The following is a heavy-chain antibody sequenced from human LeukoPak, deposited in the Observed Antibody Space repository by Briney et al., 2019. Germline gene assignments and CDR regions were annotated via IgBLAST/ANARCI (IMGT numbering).Heavy chain of an antibody. CDR3: ARGMVRGLRCLGG. CDR1: GFTFSSYC. Sequence: PGGSLRLSCAASGFTFSSYCMHWVRQAPGKGLVWVSRINTDGSSTNYADSVKGRFTISRDNAKNTLYLQMNSLRAEDTAVYYCARGMVRGLRCLGGWGQGTTGNVSS. D-gene: IGHD3-10*01. V-gene: IGHV3-74*01. CDR2: INTDGSST. J-gene: IGHJ6*02.